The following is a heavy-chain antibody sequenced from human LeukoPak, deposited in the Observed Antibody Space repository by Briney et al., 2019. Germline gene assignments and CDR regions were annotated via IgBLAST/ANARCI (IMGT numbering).Heavy chain of an antibody. CDR2: IYPGNSDT. D-gene: IGHD1-26*01. Sequence: GESLKISCKGSGYSFTSYWIGWVRQMPGKGLEWMGIIYPGNSDTRYSPSFQGQVTISADKSISTAYLQWSSLKASDTAMYYCASAIRVGASPDAFDIWGQGTMVTVSS. V-gene: IGHV5-51*01. CDR3: ASAIRVGASPDAFDI. CDR1: GYSFTSYW. J-gene: IGHJ3*02.